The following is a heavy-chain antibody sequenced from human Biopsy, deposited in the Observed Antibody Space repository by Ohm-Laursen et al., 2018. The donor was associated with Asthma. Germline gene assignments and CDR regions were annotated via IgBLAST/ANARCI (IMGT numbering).Heavy chain of an antibody. Sequence: SLRLSCAASGFSFSSYGMHWVRQTPGKGLEWVAVISFDGSNEDYADSVKGRFTISRDKSENTLYLQMNSLRAEDTAVYYCAKDERLYYGSDSKYMQPVPLGDWGQGTLVIASA. D-gene: IGHD3-10*01. CDR3: AKDERLYYGSDSKYMQPVPLGD. CDR2: ISFDGSNE. V-gene: IGHV3-30*18. J-gene: IGHJ4*02. CDR1: GFSFSSYG.